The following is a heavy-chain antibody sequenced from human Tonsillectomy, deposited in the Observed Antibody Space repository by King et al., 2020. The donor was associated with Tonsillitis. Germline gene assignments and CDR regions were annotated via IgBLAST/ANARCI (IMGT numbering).Heavy chain of an antibody. CDR3: ARDYGARWQWSFDF. J-gene: IGHJ4*02. CDR2: IKQDGSEK. Sequence: DVQLVESGGGLVQPGGSLRLSCVASGFPFSYYWMSWVRQAPGEGLEWVANIKQDGSEKYYVDSVKRRFTISRDNAKNSLYLQMNSLRAEDTAVYYCARDYGARWQWSFDFWGQGTLVTVSS. CDR1: GFPFSYYW. V-gene: IGHV3-7*01. D-gene: IGHD6-19*01.